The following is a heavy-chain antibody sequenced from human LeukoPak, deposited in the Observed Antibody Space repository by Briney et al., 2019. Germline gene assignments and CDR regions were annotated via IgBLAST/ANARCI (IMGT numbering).Heavy chain of an antibody. J-gene: IGHJ6*02. D-gene: IGHD3-10*01. Sequence: PSQTLSLTCTVSGGSISSGDYYWSWIRQPPGKGLEWIGYIYYSGSTYYNPSLKSRVTISVDTSKNQFSLKLSSVTAADTAVYYCARVWGNYYGSGSYQPDHYYGMDVWGQGTTVTVSS. CDR3: ARVWGNYYGSGSYQPDHYYGMDV. CDR1: GGSISSGDYY. CDR2: IYYSGST. V-gene: IGHV4-30-4*01.